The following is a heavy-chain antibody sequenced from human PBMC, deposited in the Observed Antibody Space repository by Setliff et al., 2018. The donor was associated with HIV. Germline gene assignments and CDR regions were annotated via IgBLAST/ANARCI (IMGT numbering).Heavy chain of an antibody. Sequence: GASVKVSCKASGYTLTSYAITWVRQAPGQGLAWVGWIDADNGNTNYAQKFRGRVTMTTDTSTNTAYMEVRSLTSDDTAVYYCVRVTADRTNYYYYMDVWDKGTTVTVSS. CDR3: VRVTADRTNYYYYMDV. D-gene: IGHD4-17*01. CDR2: IDADNGNT. J-gene: IGHJ6*03. V-gene: IGHV1-18*01. CDR1: GYTLTSYA.